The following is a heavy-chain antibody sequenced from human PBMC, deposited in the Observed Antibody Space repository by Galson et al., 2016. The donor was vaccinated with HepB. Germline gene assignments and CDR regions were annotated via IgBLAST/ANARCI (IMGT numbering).Heavy chain of an antibody. CDR3: ARAGVSNWPDFDL. CDR1: GFHFSGYG. J-gene: IGHJ4*02. CDR2: IWFDGTYK. Sequence: SLRLSCAASGFHFSGYGMHWVRQAPGKGLEWVALIWFDGTYKYYADSVRGRFTISRDDSMNTVFLQMDSLRAEDTAVYYCARAGVSNWPDFDLWGQGALVTVSS. V-gene: IGHV3-33*01. D-gene: IGHD6-13*01.